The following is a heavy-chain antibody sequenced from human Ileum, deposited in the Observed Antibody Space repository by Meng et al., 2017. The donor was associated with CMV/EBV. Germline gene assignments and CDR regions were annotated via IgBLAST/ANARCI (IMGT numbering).Heavy chain of an antibody. CDR1: GGTFRSFA. J-gene: IGHJ4*02. V-gene: IGHV1-69*05. D-gene: IGHD3-22*01. Sequence: SGGTFRSFAISWVRQAPGQVLEWMGGIIPIFGTANYAPKFQGRVTITTDESTSTAYMELSSLRSEDTAVYYCARAAGYDSSGYYSFDYWGQGTLVTVSS. CDR2: IIPIFGTA. CDR3: ARAAGYDSSGYYSFDY.